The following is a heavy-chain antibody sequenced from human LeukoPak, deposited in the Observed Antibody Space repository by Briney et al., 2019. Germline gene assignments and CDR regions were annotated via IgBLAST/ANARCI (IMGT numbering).Heavy chain of an antibody. D-gene: IGHD5-12*01. V-gene: IGHV3-9*01. J-gene: IGHJ3*02. CDR2: ISWNSGSI. Sequence: GGSLRLSCAASGFTFDDYAMHWVRQAPGKGLEWVSGISWNSGSIGYADSVKGRFTISRDNAKNSLYLQMNSLRAEDTALYYCAKQSIVAGYDAFDIWGQGTMVTVSS. CDR3: AKQSIVAGYDAFDI. CDR1: GFTFDDYA.